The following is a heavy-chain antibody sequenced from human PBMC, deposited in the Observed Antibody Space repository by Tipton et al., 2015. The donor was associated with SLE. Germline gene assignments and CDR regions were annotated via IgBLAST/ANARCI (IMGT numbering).Heavy chain of an antibody. D-gene: IGHD5-12*01. J-gene: IGHJ4*02. Sequence: TLSLTCTVSGDAITNNNFYWDWVRQPPGKGLEWIGSIFHLGMTYYNPSLESRVTLSVDTSKNQFSLKLTSVTAADTAVYYCARQLGLYSGYDYWGQGTLVTVSS. CDR2: IFHLGMT. V-gene: IGHV4-39*01. CDR3: ARQLGLYSGYDY. CDR1: GDAITNNNFY.